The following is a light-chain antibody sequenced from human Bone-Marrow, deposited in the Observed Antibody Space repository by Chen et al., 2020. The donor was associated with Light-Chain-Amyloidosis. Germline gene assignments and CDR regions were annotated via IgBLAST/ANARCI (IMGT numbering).Light chain of an antibody. V-gene: IGLV2-14*01. CDR1: SSDVGGYNY. J-gene: IGLJ3*02. CDR3: SSYTSGSTLGV. Sequence: QSALTQPASVSGSPGQSITISCTGTSSDVGGYNYVSWYQQHPGIAPKLMIYDVINRPSGVSNRFSGSKSGNTASLTISGLQAEDEANYYCSSYTSGSTLGVFGGGTKLTVL. CDR2: DVI.